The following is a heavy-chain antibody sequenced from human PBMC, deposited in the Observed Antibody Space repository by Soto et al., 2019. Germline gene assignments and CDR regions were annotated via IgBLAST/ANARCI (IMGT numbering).Heavy chain of an antibody. D-gene: IGHD3-16*01. J-gene: IGHJ4*03. CDR3: ARKEGDDHVWGKSPLD. Sequence: PGGSLRLSCAASGFTFHNYAMSWVRHAPGKGLEWVSSINGPGDDTYYADSVKGRFTISRDNSKNTLYLQMNSLRAEDTALYYCARKEGDDHVWGKSPLDWGQGTLVTVSS. CDR1: GFTFHNYA. CDR2: INGPGDDT. V-gene: IGHV3-23*01.